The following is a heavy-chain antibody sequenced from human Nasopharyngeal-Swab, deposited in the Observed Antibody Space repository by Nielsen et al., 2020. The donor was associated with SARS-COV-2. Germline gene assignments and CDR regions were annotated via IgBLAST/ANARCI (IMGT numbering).Heavy chain of an antibody. CDR3: AHTRYMRLLGY. J-gene: IGHJ4*02. V-gene: IGHV2-5*02. Sequence: CGPTLVKPPQNLMLTCTFSGFSLSTSGVGVGWISQTTGKALEWLAIIYWDDDKRYRASLKSRLTITKDTSTNQLVLTMTIMYPVNTATYCCAHTRYMRLLGYWGQGTLVTVSS. CDR1: GFSLSTSGVG. D-gene: IGHD5-18*01. CDR2: IYWDDDK.